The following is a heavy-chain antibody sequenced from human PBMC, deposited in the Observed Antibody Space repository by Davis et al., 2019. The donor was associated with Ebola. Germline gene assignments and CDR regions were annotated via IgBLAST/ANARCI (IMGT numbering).Heavy chain of an antibody. CDR3: VGSGFGY. V-gene: IGHV3-30*03. D-gene: IGHD6-19*01. CDR1: GFTFSSYG. J-gene: IGHJ4*02. CDR2: ISYDGSNK. Sequence: GGSLRLSCAASGFTFSSYGMHWVRQAPGKGLEWVAVISYDGSNKYYADSVKGRFTISRDNSKNTLYLQMNSLRAEGTAVYYCVGSGFGYWGQGTLVTVSS.